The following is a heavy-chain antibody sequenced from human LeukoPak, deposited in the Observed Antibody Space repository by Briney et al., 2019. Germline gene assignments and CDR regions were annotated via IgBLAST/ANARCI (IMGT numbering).Heavy chain of an antibody. V-gene: IGHV4-34*01. CDR2: INYSGGT. J-gene: IGHJ4*02. D-gene: IGHD3-3*01. CDR1: GGSFSDYY. CDR3: ARQRGFLSAYIDV. Sequence: SETLSLTCAVYGGSFSDYYWTWIRQPPGKGLEWIGEINYSGGTNYNPSLKSRLTISLDTSKKQFSLKLTSVTAADTAVYYCARQRGFLSAYIDVWGRGTPVTVSP.